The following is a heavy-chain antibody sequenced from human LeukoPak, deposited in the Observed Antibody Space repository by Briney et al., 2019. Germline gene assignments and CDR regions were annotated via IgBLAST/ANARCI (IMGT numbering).Heavy chain of an antibody. D-gene: IGHD6-6*01. CDR1: GFTFNNYW. Sequence: SGGSLRLSCAASGFTFNNYWMSWVRQAPGKGLEWVANIKQDGSVKNYVGYMEGRFTISRDNAKNSLYLQMNGLRAEDTAVYYCVRTSRSSSTDSWGQGTLVTVSS. CDR3: VRTSRSSSTDS. CDR2: IKQDGSVK. V-gene: IGHV3-7*01. J-gene: IGHJ5*01.